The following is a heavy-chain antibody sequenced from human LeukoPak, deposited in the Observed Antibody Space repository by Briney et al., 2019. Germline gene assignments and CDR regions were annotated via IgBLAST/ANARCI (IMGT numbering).Heavy chain of an antibody. CDR1: GYTFTGYY. J-gene: IGHJ4*02. CDR3: ATLDHYAILTGSTQAVK. CDR2: INPNSGGT. V-gene: IGHV1-2*02. Sequence: ASVKVSCKASGYTFTGYYMHWVRQAPGQGLEWMGWINPNSGGTNYAQKFQGRVTMTEDTSTDTAYMELSSLRSEDTAVYYCATLDHYAILTGSTQAVKWGQGTLVTVSS. D-gene: IGHD3-9*01.